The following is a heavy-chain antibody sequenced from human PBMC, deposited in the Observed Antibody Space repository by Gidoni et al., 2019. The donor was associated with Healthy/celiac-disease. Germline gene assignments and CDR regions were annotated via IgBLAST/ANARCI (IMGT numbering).Heavy chain of an antibody. CDR3: ARDRSSGYDY. Sequence: GFTFSDYYMSWIRQAPGKGLEWVAYISSSGSTIYYADSVKGRFTISRANAKNSLYLQMNSLRAEDTAVYYCARDRSSGYDYWGQGTLVTVSS. CDR2: ISSSGSTI. CDR1: GFTFSDYY. V-gene: IGHV3-11*01. J-gene: IGHJ4*02. D-gene: IGHD3-22*01.